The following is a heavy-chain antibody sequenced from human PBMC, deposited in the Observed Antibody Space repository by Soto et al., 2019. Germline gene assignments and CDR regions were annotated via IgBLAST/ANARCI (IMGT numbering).Heavy chain of an antibody. V-gene: IGHV3-74*01. D-gene: IGHD2-15*01. CDR1: GFTFSNYW. Sequence: EVQLVESGGGLVQPGGSLRLSCAASGFTFSNYWMYWVRQAPGMGLMWVSRINSDGSVSSYADSVKGRLTISRDNVKNTLYLQMDSLRAEDTAVYYCARGDCVGGTCYSLAGSFYYYMDVWGKGTTVTVFS. CDR2: INSDGSVS. CDR3: ARGDCVGGTCYSLAGSFYYYMDV. J-gene: IGHJ6*03.